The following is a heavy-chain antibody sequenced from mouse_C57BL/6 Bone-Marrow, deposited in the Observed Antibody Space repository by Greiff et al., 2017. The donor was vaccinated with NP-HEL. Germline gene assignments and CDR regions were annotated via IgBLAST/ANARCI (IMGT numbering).Heavy chain of an antibody. CDR1: GYTFTSYW. CDR2: IHPNSGST. J-gene: IGHJ1*03. V-gene: IGHV1-64*01. D-gene: IGHD1-2*01. CDR3: AKPLLWYFDV. Sequence: VQLQQSGAELVKPGASVKLSCKASGYTFTSYWMHWVKQRPGQGLEWIGMIHPNSGSTNYNEKFKSKATLTVDKSSSTAYMQLSSLTSEDSAVYYCAKPLLWYFDVWGTGTTVTVSS.